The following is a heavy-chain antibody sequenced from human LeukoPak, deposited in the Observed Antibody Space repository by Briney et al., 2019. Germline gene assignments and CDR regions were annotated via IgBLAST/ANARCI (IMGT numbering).Heavy chain of an antibody. D-gene: IGHD3-3*01. CDR1: GFTFSNYA. CDR2: IWYDATNK. Sequence: GGSLRLSCAATGFTFSNYAMHWVRQAPGKGLEWVAVIWYDATNKNYADSVQGRFTISRDNSKNTLYLQMNSLRAEDTAVYYCARSTILDYWGQGTLVTVSS. V-gene: IGHV3-33*01. J-gene: IGHJ4*02. CDR3: ARSTILDY.